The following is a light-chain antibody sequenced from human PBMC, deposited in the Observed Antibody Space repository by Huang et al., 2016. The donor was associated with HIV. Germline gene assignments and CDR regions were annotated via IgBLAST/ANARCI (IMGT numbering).Light chain of an antibody. CDR1: QAIDNY. V-gene: IGKV1-27*01. CDR3: QRYNSVPRM. CDR2: GAT. Sequence: DMQLTQSPSSLSASVGARVTLSCRATQAIDNYLAWYQQKPGRVPNLLIYGATTWKSGVPSRFSGSGSGTNFTLTISSLQPEDVATYYCQRYNSVPRMFGQGTKVEIK. J-gene: IGKJ1*01.